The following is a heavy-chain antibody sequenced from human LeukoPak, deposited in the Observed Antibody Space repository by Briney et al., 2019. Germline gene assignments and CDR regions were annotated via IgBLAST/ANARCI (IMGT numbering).Heavy chain of an antibody. CDR2: IIPILGIA. D-gene: IGHD6-19*01. V-gene: IGHV1-69*04. CDR1: GGTFSSYA. Sequence: SVKVSCKASGGTFSSYAISWVRRAPGQGLEWMGRIIPILGIANYAQKFQGRVTITADKSTSTAYMELSSLRSEDTAVYYCARDRDSSGWYGGNNWFDPWGQGTLVTVSS. J-gene: IGHJ5*02. CDR3: ARDRDSSGWYGGNNWFDP.